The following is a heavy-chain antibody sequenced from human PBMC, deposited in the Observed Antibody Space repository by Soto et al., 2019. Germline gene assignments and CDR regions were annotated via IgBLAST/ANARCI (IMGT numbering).Heavy chain of an antibody. V-gene: IGHV1-18*01. D-gene: IGHD3-10*01. J-gene: IGHJ4*02. CDR2: ISAYNGNT. CDR3: AMGTYGSGSYYNGLDLDY. Sequence: QVQLVQSGAEVKKPGASVKVSCKASGYTFTSYGISWVRQAPGQGLEWMGWISAYNGNTNYAQKLQGRVTMTTDTTTSTAYVALRCLSSNDTTVYYCAMGTYGSGSYYNGLDLDYWGQGTLFTVSS. CDR1: GYTFTSYG.